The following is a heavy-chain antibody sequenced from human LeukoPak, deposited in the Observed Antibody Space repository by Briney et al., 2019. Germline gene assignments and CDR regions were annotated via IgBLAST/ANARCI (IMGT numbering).Heavy chain of an antibody. Sequence: SETLSLTCTVSGVSMRTYYWSWIRQAPGQGLEWIGFISYSGYTSYSPSLKSQVAISVDTSKSQFSLRLSSMTAADTAIYYCARGRNDNGGMFFDSWAQGTLVTVSS. V-gene: IGHV4-59*01. CDR3: ARGRNDNGGMFFDS. J-gene: IGHJ4*02. CDR2: ISYSGYT. D-gene: IGHD4-23*01. CDR1: GVSMRTYY.